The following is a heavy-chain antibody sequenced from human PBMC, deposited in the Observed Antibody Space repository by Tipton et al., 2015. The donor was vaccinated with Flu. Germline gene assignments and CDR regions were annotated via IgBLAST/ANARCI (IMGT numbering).Heavy chain of an antibody. J-gene: IGHJ4*02. D-gene: IGHD1-1*01. Sequence: SLTCTVAGGSMNSGFYFWTWIRQHPGKGLEWIGCVYYTGTTYYNPSLKSRITMSLDTSKTQVFLDLRSVNAADTAVYFCARDSTTTPRTFDSWGQGTLVTVSS. CDR2: VYYTGTT. CDR1: GGSMNSGFYF. CDR3: ARDSTTTPRTFDS. V-gene: IGHV4-31*03.